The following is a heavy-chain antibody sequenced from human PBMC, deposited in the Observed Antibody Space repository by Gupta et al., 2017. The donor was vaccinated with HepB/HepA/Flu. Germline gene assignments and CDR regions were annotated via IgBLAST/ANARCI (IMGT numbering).Heavy chain of an antibody. CDR1: GFTFSNYG. J-gene: IGHJ6*03. CDR3: AREAGIYYYYMDV. Sequence: QVQLVESGGGVVQPGRSLTLSCAASGFTFSNYGMHWVRQAPGKGLEWVTLIWFDGSNKYYADSVKGRLTISRDKSKNRLYLQMNSLRDEDTAVYYCAREAGIYYYYMDVWGKGTTVPVSS. V-gene: IGHV3-33*01. CDR2: IWFDGSNK.